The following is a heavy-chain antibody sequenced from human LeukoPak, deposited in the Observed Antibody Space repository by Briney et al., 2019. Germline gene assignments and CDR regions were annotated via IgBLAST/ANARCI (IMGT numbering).Heavy chain of an antibody. CDR2: INGGSSTI. CDR3: AREIEDKYNWNDY. V-gene: IGHV3-48*01. Sequence: PGGSLRLSCAASGFTLSSYTMNWVRQAPGKGLEWVSYINGGSSTIYYADSVKGRFTISRDNAKNSLYLQMNSLRAEDTAVYYCAREIEDKYNWNDYWGQGTLVTVSS. D-gene: IGHD1-20*01. J-gene: IGHJ4*02. CDR1: GFTLSSYT.